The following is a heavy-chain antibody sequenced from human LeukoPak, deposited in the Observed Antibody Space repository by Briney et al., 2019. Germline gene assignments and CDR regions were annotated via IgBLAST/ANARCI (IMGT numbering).Heavy chain of an antibody. CDR2: ISSSGDYI. V-gene: IGHV3-21*01. CDR1: GFTFTTYT. D-gene: IGHD4-17*01. Sequence: KTGGSLRLSCAASGFTFTTYTINEVRQAPGKGLEWVSSISSSGDYIYYADSVKGRFTISRDNAKNSLYLQMNNLRAEDTAGYYCARGRYGDYAFDYWGQGTLLTVSS. CDR3: ARGRYGDYAFDY. J-gene: IGHJ4*02.